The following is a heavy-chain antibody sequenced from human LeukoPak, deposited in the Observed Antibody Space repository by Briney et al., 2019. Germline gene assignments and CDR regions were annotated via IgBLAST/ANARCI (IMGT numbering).Heavy chain of an antibody. CDR1: GGSISSGSYY. CDR3: ARDPVYSYGFDP. CDR2: IYTSGST. D-gene: IGHD5-18*01. V-gene: IGHV4-61*02. Sequence: PSETLSLTCTVSGGSISSGSYYWSWIRQPAGKGLEWLGRIYTSGSTNYNPSLKSRVTISVDTSKNQFSLKLSSVTAADTAVYYCARDPVYSYGFDPWGQGTLVTVSS. J-gene: IGHJ5*02.